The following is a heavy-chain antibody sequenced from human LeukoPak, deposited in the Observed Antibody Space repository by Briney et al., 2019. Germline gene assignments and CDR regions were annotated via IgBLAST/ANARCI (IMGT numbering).Heavy chain of an antibody. CDR2: INPSGGST. V-gene: IGHV1-46*01. CDR3: AAQGYYYDSSGYYLDAFDI. D-gene: IGHD3-22*01. J-gene: IGHJ3*02. Sequence: ASVKVSCKASGYTFTSYYTHWVRQAPGQGLEWMGIINPSGGSTSYAQKFQGRVTMTRDTSTSTVYMELSSLRSEDTAVYYCAAQGYYYDSSGYYLDAFDIWGQGTMVTVSS. CDR1: GYTFTSYY.